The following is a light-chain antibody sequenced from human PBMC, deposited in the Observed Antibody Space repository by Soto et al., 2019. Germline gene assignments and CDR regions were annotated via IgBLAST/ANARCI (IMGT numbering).Light chain of an antibody. J-gene: IGKJ1*01. CDR3: QQSYSTPRT. CDR1: QTISSY. CDR2: AAS. Sequence: DVQMTQSPSSLSASVVDGFTITFRASQTISSYLNWYQQKPGKAPKLLVYAASSLQSGVASRFSGSGSGTDFTLTISSLQPEDFATYYCQQSYSTPRTFGQGTKVDIK. V-gene: IGKV1-39*01.